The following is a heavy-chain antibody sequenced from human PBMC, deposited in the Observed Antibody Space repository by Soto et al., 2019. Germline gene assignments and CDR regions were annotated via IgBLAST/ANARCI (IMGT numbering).Heavy chain of an antibody. D-gene: IGHD1-26*01. CDR1: GFTFNNYA. J-gene: IGHJ4*02. Sequence: LRLSCAASGFTFNNYAMTWIRQAPGKGLEWVATVSDSGETSLSADSVKGRFTISRDNSRKTLYLQMNRLRPEDTATYYCAKEMPLGGILGAEPLDYWGQGTLVTVSS. CDR3: AKEMPLGGILGAEPLDY. V-gene: IGHV3-23*01. CDR2: VSDSGETS.